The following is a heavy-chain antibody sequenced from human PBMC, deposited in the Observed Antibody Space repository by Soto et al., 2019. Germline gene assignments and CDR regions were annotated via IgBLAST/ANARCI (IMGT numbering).Heavy chain of an antibody. CDR2: IIPIFGTA. Sequence: SVKVSCKASGGTFSSYAISWVRQAPGQGLEWMGGIIPIFGTANYAQKFQGRVTITADESTSTAYMELSSLRSEDTAVYYCARDRDSTKSSYWYFDLWGRGTLVTVSS. CDR3: ARDRDSTKSSYWYFDL. V-gene: IGHV1-69*13. D-gene: IGHD6-13*01. CDR1: GGTFSSYA. J-gene: IGHJ2*01.